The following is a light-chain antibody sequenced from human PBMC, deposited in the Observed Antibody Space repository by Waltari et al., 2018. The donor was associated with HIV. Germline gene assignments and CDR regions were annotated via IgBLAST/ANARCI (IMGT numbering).Light chain of an antibody. CDR1: SSDVGGYNL. CDR3: CAYAGSTTYVI. Sequence: QSALTQPASVSGSPGQSITIPCTGTSSDVGGYNLVSWYQQHPGKAAKLMIYEVSKRPSWVSPRFSGSKSGSTASLTISGRQAEDEADYYCCAYAGSTTYVIFGAGTKLTVL. J-gene: IGLJ2*01. V-gene: IGLV2-23*02. CDR2: EVS.